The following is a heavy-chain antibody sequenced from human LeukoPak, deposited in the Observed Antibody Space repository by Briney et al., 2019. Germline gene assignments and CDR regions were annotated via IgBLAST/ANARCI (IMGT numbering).Heavy chain of an antibody. Sequence: SETLSLTCTVSGYSISSGYYWGWIRQPPGKGLEWIGSIYHSGSTYYNPSLKSRVTISVDTSKNQFSLKLSSVTAADTAVYYCTTDPPGTGGRYMAVWGKGTTVTVSS. CDR2: IYHSGST. CDR1: GYSISSGYY. V-gene: IGHV4-38-2*02. D-gene: IGHD1-1*01. J-gene: IGHJ6*03. CDR3: TTDPPGTGGRYMAV.